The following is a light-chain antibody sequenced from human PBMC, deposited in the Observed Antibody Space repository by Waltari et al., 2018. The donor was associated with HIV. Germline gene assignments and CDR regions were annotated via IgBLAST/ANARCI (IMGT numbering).Light chain of an antibody. Sequence: VLTQSPVTLSSSPGERATLSCTASQSVGRNFAWYQQKTGQAPRLLIFDASKRATGIPARFSGSGSGTDFTLTITSLEPEDFAVYYCQQRSTPFTFGQGTKLEIK. CDR3: QQRSTPFT. V-gene: IGKV3-11*01. CDR1: QSVGRN. J-gene: IGKJ2*01. CDR2: DAS.